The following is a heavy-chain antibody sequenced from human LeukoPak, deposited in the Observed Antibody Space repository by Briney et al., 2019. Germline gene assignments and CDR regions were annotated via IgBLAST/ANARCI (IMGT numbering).Heavy chain of an antibody. CDR1: GFRFTAFA. CDR3: AKDLEDIVATNTPFYGMDV. D-gene: IGHD5-12*01. J-gene: IGHJ6*02. CDR2: ISSTGDTK. Sequence: GGSLRVSCAAGGFRFTAFAMSWVRLTPGKGLEWVSSISSTGDTKHYADSVRGRFTISRDNSKNTLYLQMNSLRAEDTAVYYCAKDLEDIVATNTPFYGMDVWGQGTTVTVSS. V-gene: IGHV3-23*01.